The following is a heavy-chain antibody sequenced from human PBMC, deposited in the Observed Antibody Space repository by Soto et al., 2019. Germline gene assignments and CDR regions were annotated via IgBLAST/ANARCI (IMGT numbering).Heavy chain of an antibody. CDR1: GFTFGSYW. V-gene: IGHV3-74*01. CDR2: INSDGSSI. CDR3: ARNPLGLPAFDY. Sequence: DVQLVQSGGGVVQPGGSLRLSCSGSGFTFGSYWMHWVRQVPGKGLVWVSRINSDGSSIKYADSVKGRFTISRDNAKNTLYLQLTSLGGDDTAIYNCARNPLGLPAFDYWGQGTLGTVSS. D-gene: IGHD2-2*01. J-gene: IGHJ4*02.